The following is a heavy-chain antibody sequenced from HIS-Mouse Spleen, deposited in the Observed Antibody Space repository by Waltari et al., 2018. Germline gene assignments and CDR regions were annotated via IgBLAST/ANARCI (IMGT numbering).Heavy chain of an antibody. Sequence: QLQLQESGPGLVKPSETLSLTCTVSGGSISSSSYSWGWIRQPPGKGLEWFGSIYYSVRTYYNPSLKSRVTISVDTSKNQFSLKLSSVTAADTAVYYCAREIPYSSSWYDWYFDLWGRGTLVTVSS. CDR2: IYYSVRT. V-gene: IGHV4-39*07. CDR3: AREIPYSSSWYDWYFDL. CDR1: GGSISSSSYS. D-gene: IGHD6-13*01. J-gene: IGHJ2*01.